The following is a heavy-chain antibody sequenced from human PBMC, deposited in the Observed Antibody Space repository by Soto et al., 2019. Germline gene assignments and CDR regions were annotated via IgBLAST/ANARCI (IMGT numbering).Heavy chain of an antibody. CDR3: ARSLYSSSWYGFDAFDI. CDR1: GFTFSSYW. Sequence: GGSLRLSCAASGFTFSSYWMHWVRQAPGKGLVWVSRINSDGSSTSYADSVKGRFTISRDNAKNTLYLQMNSLRAEDTAVYYCARSLYSSSWYGFDAFDIWGQGTMVTVSS. J-gene: IGHJ3*02. D-gene: IGHD6-13*01. CDR2: INSDGSST. V-gene: IGHV3-74*01.